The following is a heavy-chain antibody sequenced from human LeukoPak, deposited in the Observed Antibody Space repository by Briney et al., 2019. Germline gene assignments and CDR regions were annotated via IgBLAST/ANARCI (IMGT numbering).Heavy chain of an antibody. V-gene: IGHV4-30-4*01. CDR3: ARVAWVVIAAIDY. D-gene: IGHD2-15*01. CDR2: IYYSGST. J-gene: IGHJ4*02. Sequence: SETLSLTCTVSGGSFTSGDYYWSGDYYWSWIRQPPGKGLEWIGYIYYSGSTYYNPSLKSRVTISVDTSKNQFSLKLSSVTAADTAVYYCARVAWVVIAAIDYRGQGTLVTVPS. CDR1: GGSFTSGDYYWSGDYY.